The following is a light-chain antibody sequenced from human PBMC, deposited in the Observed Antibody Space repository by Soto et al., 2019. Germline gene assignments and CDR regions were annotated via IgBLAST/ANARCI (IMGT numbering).Light chain of an antibody. J-gene: IGKJ4*01. CDR3: MQGTHWPLT. CDR1: QSLGYSDAYTF. CDR2: EVS. Sequence: DVVMTQSPLSLPVTLGQPASISCRSSQSLGYSDAYTFVNWFQQRPGQSPRRLIYEVSKRHAGVPDRFSGSGSGTDFTLKISRVEAEDVGVYYCMQGTHWPLTFGGGTKVEIK. V-gene: IGKV2-30*01.